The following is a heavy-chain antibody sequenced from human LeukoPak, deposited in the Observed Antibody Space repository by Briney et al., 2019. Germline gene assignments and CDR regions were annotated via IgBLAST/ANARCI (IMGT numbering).Heavy chain of an antibody. Sequence: GRSLRLSCAASGFTFSSYAMHWVRQAPGKGLEWVAVISYDGSNKYYADSVKGRFTISRDNSKNTLYLQMNSLRAEDTAVYYCARDLESMVATGSLWYWGQGTLVTVSS. CDR2: ISYDGSNK. CDR1: GFTFSSYA. D-gene: IGHD5-12*01. V-gene: IGHV3-30-3*01. CDR3: ARDLESMVATGSLWY. J-gene: IGHJ4*02.